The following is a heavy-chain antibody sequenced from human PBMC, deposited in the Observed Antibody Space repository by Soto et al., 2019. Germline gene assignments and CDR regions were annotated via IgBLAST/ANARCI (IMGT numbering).Heavy chain of an antibody. CDR2: INHSGST. D-gene: IGHD3-3*01. CDR3: ARTLLSYDFWSGYYLD. CDR1: GGSFSGYY. V-gene: IGHV4-34*01. J-gene: IGHJ4*02. Sequence: QVQLQQWGAGLLKPSETLSLTCAVYGGSFSGYYWSWIRQPPGKGLEWIGEINHSGSTNYNPSLKSRVTISVDTSKNQFSLKLSSVTAADTAVYYCARTLLSYDFWSGYYLDWGQGTLVTVSS.